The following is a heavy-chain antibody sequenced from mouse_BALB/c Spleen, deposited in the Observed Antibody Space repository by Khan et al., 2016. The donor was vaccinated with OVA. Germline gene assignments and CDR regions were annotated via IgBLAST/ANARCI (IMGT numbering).Heavy chain of an antibody. V-gene: IGHV2-9*02. CDR2: IWAGGST. CDR1: GFSLTSYG. J-gene: IGHJ2*01. CDR3: ARREDM. Sequence: VQLVESGPGLVAPSQSLSITCTVSGFSLTSYGVHWVRQPPGKGLEWLGVIWAGGSTNYNSALMSSLSISKDNSKSQVFFKRSRRQTEDTAMYYCARREDMWGQGTTLTVSA.